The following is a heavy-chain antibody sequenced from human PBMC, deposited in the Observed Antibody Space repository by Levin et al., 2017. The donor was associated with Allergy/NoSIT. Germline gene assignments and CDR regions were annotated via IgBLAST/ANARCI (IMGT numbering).Heavy chain of an antibody. J-gene: IGHJ4*02. CDR3: ARVPGGGLGSDLDY. D-gene: IGHD7-27*01. V-gene: IGHV5-51*01. Sequence: NPGGSLRLSCKTSGYSFTSYWIGWVRQLPGKGLEWMGIIYPGDSDTRYSPSFQGQVTISADKSISTASLQWSSLEASDTAIYYCARVPGGGLGSDLDYWGQGTLVTVSS. CDR1: GYSFTSYW. CDR2: IYPGDSDT.